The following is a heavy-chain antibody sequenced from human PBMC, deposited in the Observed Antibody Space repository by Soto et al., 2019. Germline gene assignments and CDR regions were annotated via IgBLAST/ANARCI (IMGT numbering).Heavy chain of an antibody. D-gene: IGHD6-19*01. V-gene: IGHV1-18*01. Sequence: QVQLVQSGAEVKKPGASVKVSCKASGYTFTSYGISWVRQAPGQGLEWMGWISAYNGNTNYAQKLQGRVTMTTDTSTSTAYMELRSLRSDDTAVYYCARDTPYSSGWYVIWEDWFDPWGQGTLVTVSS. CDR1: GYTFTSYG. J-gene: IGHJ5*02. CDR3: ARDTPYSSGWYVIWEDWFDP. CDR2: ISAYNGNT.